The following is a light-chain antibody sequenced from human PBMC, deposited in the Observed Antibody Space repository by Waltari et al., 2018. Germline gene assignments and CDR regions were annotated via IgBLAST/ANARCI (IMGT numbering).Light chain of an antibody. Sequence: QSVLTQPPSASGTPGQRVTISCSGSSSNIGSNHVSWYQQLPGTAPKLLIYRNNQRPSGVPDRFSGSKSGTSASLAISGLRSEDEADYYCAVWDDSLRGVVFGGGTKLTVL. V-gene: IGLV1-47*01. CDR3: AVWDDSLRGVV. J-gene: IGLJ2*01. CDR2: RNN. CDR1: SSNIGSNH.